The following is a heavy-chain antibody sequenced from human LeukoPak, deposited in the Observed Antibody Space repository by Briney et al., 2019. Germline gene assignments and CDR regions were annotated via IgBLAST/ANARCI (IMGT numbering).Heavy chain of an antibody. V-gene: IGHV4-59*07. CDR3: ARRKDDYNADAFDI. Sequence: SDALSLTCTVSGASLRSYYWTWMRQPPGKGLEWIGCIYYTGSTQYNPSLKSRVAISVDTSKSQFSLKLSSVTAADTAVYYCARRKDDYNADAFDIWGQGTMVIVSS. CDR1: GASLRSYY. CDR2: IYYTGST. J-gene: IGHJ3*02. D-gene: IGHD5-24*01.